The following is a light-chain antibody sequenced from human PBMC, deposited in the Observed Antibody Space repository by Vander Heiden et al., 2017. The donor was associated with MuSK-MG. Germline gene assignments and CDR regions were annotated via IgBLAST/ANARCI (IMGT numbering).Light chain of an antibody. V-gene: IGKV3-20*01. CDR2: GAS. CDR1: QSVSSSY. J-gene: IGKJ4*01. CDR3: QQYGSSPPLT. Sequence: IVLPQSPGSLSLSPGQLATLSCRASQSVSSSYLAWYQQKPGQAPRLLIYGASSRATGIPDRFSGSGSGTDFTLTISRLEPEDFAVYYCQQYGSSPPLTFGGGTKVEIK.